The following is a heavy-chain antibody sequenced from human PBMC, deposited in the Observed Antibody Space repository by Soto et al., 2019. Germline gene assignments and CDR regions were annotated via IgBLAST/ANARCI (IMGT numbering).Heavy chain of an antibody. CDR2: ISGSGGST. Sequence: GGSLRLSCAASGFTFSSYAMSWVRQAPGKGLEWVSAISGSGGSTYYADSVKGRFTISRDNSKNTLYLQMNSLRAEDTAVYYCAKDPSPYYGGNYYMDVWGKGTMVTVSS. D-gene: IGHD3-3*01. CDR1: GFTFSSYA. CDR3: AKDPSPYYGGNYYMDV. J-gene: IGHJ6*03. V-gene: IGHV3-23*01.